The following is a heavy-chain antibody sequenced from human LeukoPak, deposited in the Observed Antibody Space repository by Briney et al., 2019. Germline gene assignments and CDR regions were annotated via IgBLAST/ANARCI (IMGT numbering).Heavy chain of an antibody. CDR3: ARSSEGRYYYDSSGFSYYYYYMDV. CDR2: IYYSGST. Sequence: SETLSLTCTASGDSITNSNYYWGWVRQSPGRGLEWIGYIYYSGSTYYNPSLRSRVTISVDTSKNQFSLKLSSVTAADTAVYYCARSSEGRYYYDSSGFSYYYYYMDVWGKGTTVTISS. J-gene: IGHJ6*03. V-gene: IGHV4-61*05. D-gene: IGHD3-22*01. CDR1: GDSITNSNYY.